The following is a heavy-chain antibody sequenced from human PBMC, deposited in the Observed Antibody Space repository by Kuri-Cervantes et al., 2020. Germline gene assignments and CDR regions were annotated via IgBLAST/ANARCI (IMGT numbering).Heavy chain of an antibody. D-gene: IGHD2-15*01. CDR1: GFTFSSYW. Sequence: GGSLRLSCAASGFTFSSYWMNWVRQAPGKGLEWVANIKQDGSERYYVDSVKGRFTISRDNAENSLYLQMNSLRDEDTAVYYCARGYCGGGSCYLFFDYWGQGTLVNVSS. CDR2: IKQDGSER. V-gene: IGHV3-7*01. J-gene: IGHJ4*02. CDR3: ARGYCGGGSCYLFFDY.